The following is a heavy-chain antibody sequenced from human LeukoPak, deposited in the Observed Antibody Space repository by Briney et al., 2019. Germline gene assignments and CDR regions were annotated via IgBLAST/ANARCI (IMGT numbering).Heavy chain of an antibody. CDR1: GYTFASYG. V-gene: IGHV1-18*01. CDR2: TSAYNGNT. J-gene: IGHJ4*02. Sequence: ASVKVSCKASGYTFASYGINWVRQAPGQGLEWMGWTSAYNGNTNYAQKLQGRVTMTTDTSTSTAYMELRSLRSDDTAVYYCARKATYYYDSSGYFPPQEYFDYWGQGTLVTVSS. CDR3: ARKATYYYDSSGYFPPQEYFDY. D-gene: IGHD3-22*01.